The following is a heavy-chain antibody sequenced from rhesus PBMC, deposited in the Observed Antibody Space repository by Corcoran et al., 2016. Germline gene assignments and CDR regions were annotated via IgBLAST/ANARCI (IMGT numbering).Heavy chain of an antibody. CDR3: ARIRGSYYYFDY. V-gene: IGHV4S2*01. CDR2: IYGSGGNT. J-gene: IGHJ4*01. CDR1: GASISSSY. Sequence: QVQLQESGPGLVKPSETLPLTCAVSGASISSSYWSWIRQAPGKGLGWMGRIYGSGGNTDYNPHPKSPCTISIDTSKNQFSLKMSSGTAADTAVYYCARIRGSYYYFDYCGQGVLVTVSS. D-gene: IGHD3-16*01.